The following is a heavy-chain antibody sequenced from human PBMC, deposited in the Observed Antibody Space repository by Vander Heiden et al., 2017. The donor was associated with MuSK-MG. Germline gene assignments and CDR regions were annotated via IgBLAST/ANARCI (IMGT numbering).Heavy chain of an antibody. CDR2: IKQDGSEK. CDR1: GFTFSSSW. D-gene: IGHD3-9*01. V-gene: IGHV3-7*01. CDR3: ASIYTDAFDI. J-gene: IGHJ3*02. Sequence: EVQLVESGVGLVQPGGSLRLSCAASGFTFSSSWMSWVRQAPGKGLEWVANIKQDGSEKYYVDSVKGRFTISRDNAKNSLYLQMNSLRAEDTAVYYCASIYTDAFDIWGQGTMVTVSS.